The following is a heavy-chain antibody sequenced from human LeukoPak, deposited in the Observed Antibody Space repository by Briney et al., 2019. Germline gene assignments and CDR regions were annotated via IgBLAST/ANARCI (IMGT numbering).Heavy chain of an antibody. CDR3: ARDPGGSYIGYTPYLDY. CDR2: MNPNSGNT. V-gene: IGHV1-8*01. J-gene: IGHJ4*02. CDR1: GYTFTSYD. D-gene: IGHD1-26*01. Sequence: ASVKVSCKASGYTFTSYDINWVRQATGQGLEWMGWMNPNSGNTGYAQKFQGRVTMTRNTSISTAYMELSSLRSEDTAVYYCARDPGGSYIGYTPYLDYWGQGTLVTVSS.